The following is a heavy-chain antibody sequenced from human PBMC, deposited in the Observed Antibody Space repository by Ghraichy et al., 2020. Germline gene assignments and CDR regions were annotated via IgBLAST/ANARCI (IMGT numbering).Heavy chain of an antibody. CDR3: ARVENGGGSYPFDY. CDR2: IIPILGIA. D-gene: IGHD2-15*01. V-gene: IGHV1-69*02. J-gene: IGHJ4*02. CDR1: GGTFSSYT. Sequence: SVKVSCKASGGTFSSYTISWVRQAPGQGLEWMGRIIPILGIANYAQKFQGRVTITADKSTSTAYMELSSLRSEDTAVYYCARVENGGGSYPFDYWGQGTLVTVSS.